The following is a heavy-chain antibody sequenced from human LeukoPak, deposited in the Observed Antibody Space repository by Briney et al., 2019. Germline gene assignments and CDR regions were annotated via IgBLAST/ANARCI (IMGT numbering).Heavy chain of an antibody. CDR1: GFTFSSYG. Sequence: GRSLRLSCAASGFTFSSYGMHWVRQAPGKGLEWVAVISYDGSNKYYADSVKGRFTISRDNSKNTLYLQMNSLRAEDTAVYYCAKSRGYDQYYFGYWGQGTLVTVSS. CDR2: ISYDGSNK. V-gene: IGHV3-30*18. CDR3: AKSRGYDQYYFGY. D-gene: IGHD5-12*01. J-gene: IGHJ4*02.